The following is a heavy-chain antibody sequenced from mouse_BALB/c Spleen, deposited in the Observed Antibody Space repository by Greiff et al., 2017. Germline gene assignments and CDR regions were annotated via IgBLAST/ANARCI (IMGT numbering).Heavy chain of an antibody. Sequence: QVQLKESGAELVKPGASVKLSCKASGYTFTSYYMYWVKQRPGQGLEWIGEINPSNGGTNFNEKFKSKATLTVDKSSSTAYMQLSSLTSEDSAVYYCTRDDGYYDGFDYWGQGTTLTVAS. CDR3: TRDDGYYDGFDY. CDR2: INPSNGGT. J-gene: IGHJ2*01. D-gene: IGHD2-3*01. CDR1: GYTFTSYY. V-gene: IGHV1S81*02.